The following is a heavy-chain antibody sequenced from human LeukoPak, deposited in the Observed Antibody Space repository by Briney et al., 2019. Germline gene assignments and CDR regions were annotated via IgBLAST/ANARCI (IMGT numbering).Heavy chain of an antibody. V-gene: IGHV3-48*03. Sequence: QPGGSLRLSCAASGFTFSNYEMNWVRQAPGKGLEWVSYITSSGSTIYYADSVKGRFTISRDNAKNSLYLQMNSLRAEDTAVYYCARDPPYCSGGSCYSGPLDYWGQGTLVTVSS. J-gene: IGHJ4*02. D-gene: IGHD2-15*01. CDR3: ARDPPYCSGGSCYSGPLDY. CDR2: ITSSGSTI. CDR1: GFTFSNYE.